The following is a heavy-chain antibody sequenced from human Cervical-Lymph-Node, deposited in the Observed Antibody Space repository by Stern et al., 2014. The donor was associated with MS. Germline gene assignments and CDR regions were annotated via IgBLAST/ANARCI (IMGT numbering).Heavy chain of an antibody. D-gene: IGHD2-2*01. CDR3: VAVSCSSDSCYGGLYYYGMDF. V-gene: IGHV1-58*01. J-gene: IGHJ6*02. Sequence: QLVESGFEVKKPGTSVKVSCKASGSTFSRSAVQWVRQAPGQRLEWMGWIVGSSGDTSYAREFKDRVTLSRNMSTGTAYRELLSLRSEDTDVYYCVAVSCSSDSCYGGLYYYGMDFWGQGTTVTVAS. CDR2: IVGSSGDT. CDR1: GSTFSRSA.